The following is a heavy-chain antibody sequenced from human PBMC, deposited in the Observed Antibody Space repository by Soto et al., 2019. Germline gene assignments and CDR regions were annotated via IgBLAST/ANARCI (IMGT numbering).Heavy chain of an antibody. CDR1: GFTFSSYS. J-gene: IGHJ6*02. CDR3: ARDPELRFLEWPTSYGMDG. CDR2: ISSSSSYI. Sequence: GGSLTLSCAASGFTFSSYSMNWVRQAPGKGLECVSSISSSSSYIYYADSAKGRFTISRDNAKNSLYLQMNSLRAEDTAVYYCARDPELRFLEWPTSYGMDGWGQGTTVTVSS. D-gene: IGHD3-3*01. V-gene: IGHV3-21*01.